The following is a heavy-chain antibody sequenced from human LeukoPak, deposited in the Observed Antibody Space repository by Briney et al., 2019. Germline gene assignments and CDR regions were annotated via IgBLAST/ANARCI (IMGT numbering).Heavy chain of an antibody. D-gene: IGHD2-21*02. J-gene: IGHJ3*02. CDR3: AVVVVTSIPAFDAFDI. CDR2: TRNKANSYTT. V-gene: IGHV3-72*01. Sequence: GGSLRLSCAASGFTFSDHYMDWVRQAPGKGLEWVGRTRNKANSYTTEYAASVKGRFTISRDDSKNLLYLQMNSLKTEDTAVYYCAVVVVTSIPAFDAFDIWGQGTMVTVSS. CDR1: GFTFSDHY.